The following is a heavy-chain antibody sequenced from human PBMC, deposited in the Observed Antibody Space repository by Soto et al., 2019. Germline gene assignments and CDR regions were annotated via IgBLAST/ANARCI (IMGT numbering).Heavy chain of an antibody. CDR2: ISNSGGNT. D-gene: IGHD6-6*01. V-gene: IGHV3-23*01. J-gene: IGHJ4*02. Sequence: EVQLLESGGGLVQPGGSLRLSCAASGFTFSNYAMSWVRQAPGKGLEWGSTISNSGGNTYYADSVKGRFTISRDNSENTLYLQMNSLRAEDTALYYCAKERAARGLDYWGQGSLVSVSS. CDR1: GFTFSNYA. CDR3: AKERAARGLDY.